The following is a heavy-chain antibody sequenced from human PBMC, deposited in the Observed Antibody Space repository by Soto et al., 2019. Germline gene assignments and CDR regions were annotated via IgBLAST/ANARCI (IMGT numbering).Heavy chain of an antibody. CDR1: GGSISSYY. J-gene: IGHJ6*03. Sequence: PSETLSLTCTVSGGSISSYYWSWIRQPPGKGLEWIGYIYYSGSTNYNPSLKSRVTISVDTSKNQFSLKLSSVTAADTAVYYCARASPDGSGYDNVNYYYYMDVWGKGTTVTVSS. D-gene: IGHD5-12*01. CDR3: ARASPDGSGYDNVNYYYYMDV. V-gene: IGHV4-59*01. CDR2: IYYSGST.